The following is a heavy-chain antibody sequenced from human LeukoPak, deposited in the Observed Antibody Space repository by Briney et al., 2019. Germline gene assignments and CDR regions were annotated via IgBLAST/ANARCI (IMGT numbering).Heavy chain of an antibody. V-gene: IGHV3-21*01. CDR1: GFSFSYYS. J-gene: IGHJ4*02. D-gene: IGHD1-26*01. CDR2: ITSGSNYM. Sequence: GGSLRLSCAASGFSFSYYSMHWVRQAPGKGLEWVSSITSGSNYMYYADSVKGRFTISRDNAKNSLYLQMNSLRAEDTAVYYCAREGGSYNFGAYYFDYWGQGTLVTVSS. CDR3: AREGGSYNFGAYYFDY.